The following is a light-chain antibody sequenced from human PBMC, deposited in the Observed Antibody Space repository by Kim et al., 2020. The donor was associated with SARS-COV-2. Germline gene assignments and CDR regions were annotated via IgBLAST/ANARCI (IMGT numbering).Light chain of an antibody. CDR1: SSDVGGYNY. CDR2: DVT. V-gene: IGLV2-11*03. Sequence: GQSVTISCTGTSSDVGGYNYVSWYQQYPGKAPKLMIYDVTKRPSGVPDRFSGSKSGNTASLTISGLQTEDEADYSCCSYAGSYTWVFGGGTQVTVL. CDR3: CSYAGSYTWV. J-gene: IGLJ3*02.